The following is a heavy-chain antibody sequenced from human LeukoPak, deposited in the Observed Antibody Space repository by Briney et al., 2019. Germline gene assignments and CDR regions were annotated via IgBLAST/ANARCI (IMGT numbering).Heavy chain of an antibody. CDR3: ARGQDYDILTGYDAPGYYYGMDV. D-gene: IGHD3-9*01. J-gene: IGHJ6*02. CDR2: ISSSSSYI. V-gene: IGHV3-21*01. CDR1: GFTFSSYS. Sequence: PGGSLRLSCAASGFTFSSYSMNWVRQAPGKGLEWVSSISSSSSYIYYADSVKGRFTISRDNAKNSLYLQMNSLRAEDTAVYYCARGQDYDILTGYDAPGYYYGMDVWGQGTTVTVSS.